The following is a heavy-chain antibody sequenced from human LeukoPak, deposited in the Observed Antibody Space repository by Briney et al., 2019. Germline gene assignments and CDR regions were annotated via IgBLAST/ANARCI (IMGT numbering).Heavy chain of an antibody. CDR2: INPSGGST. CDR3: ATLPIAAQAFFDY. J-gene: IGHJ4*02. Sequence: ASVKVSCKASGYTFTSYYTHWVRQAPGQGLEWMGIINPSGGSTSYAQKFQGRVTMTRDTSTSTVYMELSSLRSEDTAVYYCATLPIAAQAFFDYWGQGTPVTVSS. CDR1: GYTFTSYY. V-gene: IGHV1-46*01. D-gene: IGHD6-13*01.